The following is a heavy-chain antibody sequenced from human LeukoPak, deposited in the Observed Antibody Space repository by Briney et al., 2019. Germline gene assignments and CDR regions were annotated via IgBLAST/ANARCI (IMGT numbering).Heavy chain of an antibody. CDR1: GFTFSSYS. V-gene: IGHV3-48*01. CDR3: ARGPYYYDSSGYYY. D-gene: IGHD3-22*01. Sequence: GGSLRLSCAASGFTFSSYSMNWVRQAPGKGLEWVSYISSSSSTIYYADSVKGRFTISRDNAKNSLYLQMNSLRAEDTAVYYCARGPYYYDSSGYYYWGQGTLVTVSS. J-gene: IGHJ4*02. CDR2: ISSSSSTI.